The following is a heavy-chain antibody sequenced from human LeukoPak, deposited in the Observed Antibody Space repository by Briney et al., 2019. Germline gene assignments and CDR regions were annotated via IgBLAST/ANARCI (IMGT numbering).Heavy chain of an antibody. CDR2: ISFSGGMT. CDR3: ANRGSTSGSLQGGYDY. Sequence: GGSLRLSCATSGFTFSTYGMNWVRQAPGKGLEWVSGISFSGGMTAHADSVKGRFTISRDNAENILYLQMNSLRGEDTAVYYCANRGSTSGSLQGGYDYWGQGTLVTVSS. D-gene: IGHD2-2*01. CDR1: GFTFSTYG. J-gene: IGHJ4*02. V-gene: IGHV3-23*01.